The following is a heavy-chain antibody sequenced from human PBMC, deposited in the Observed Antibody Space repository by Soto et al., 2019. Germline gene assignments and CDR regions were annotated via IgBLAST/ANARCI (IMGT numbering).Heavy chain of an antibody. CDR3: AKDTLISGYDTPFFDY. CDR2: ISGSGGST. V-gene: IGHV3-23*01. J-gene: IGHJ4*02. CDR1: GFTFSSYA. Sequence: QPGGSLRLSCAASGFTFSSYAMSWVRQAPGKGLEWVSAISGSGGSTYYADSVKGRFTISRDNSKNTLYLQMNSLRAEDTAVYYCAKDTLISGYDTPFFDYWGQGTLVTVSS. D-gene: IGHD5-12*01.